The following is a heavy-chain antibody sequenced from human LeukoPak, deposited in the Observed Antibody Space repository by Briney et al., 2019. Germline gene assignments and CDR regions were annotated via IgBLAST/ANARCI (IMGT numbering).Heavy chain of an antibody. CDR1: GFTFSSYD. D-gene: IGHD3-10*01. Sequence: GGYLRLSCAASGFTFSSYDMTWVRQASGKGLAWVATVTRQSEHTFHADSVEGRFTISRDNSRDTLSLQMNSLRVEDTALYFCVRDSATFFGMDVWGQGTTVTVS. CDR2: VTRQSEHT. CDR3: VRDSATFFGMDV. J-gene: IGHJ6*02. V-gene: IGHV3-23*01.